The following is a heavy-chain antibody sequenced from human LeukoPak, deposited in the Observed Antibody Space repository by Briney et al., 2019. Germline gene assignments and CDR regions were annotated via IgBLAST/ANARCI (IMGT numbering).Heavy chain of an antibody. J-gene: IGHJ4*02. V-gene: IGHV3-30*18. CDR3: AKAPTVLVGYCSSSSCQADY. CDR1: GFTFSSYG. D-gene: IGHD2-2*01. Sequence: PGGSPRLSCAASGFTFSSYGMHWVRQAPGKGLEWVAIISYHGSDTYYRDSVKGRFTISRDNSKNTLYLEMNSLRAEDTAVYYCAKAPTVLVGYCSSSSCQADYWGQGTLVTVSS. CDR2: ISYHGSDT.